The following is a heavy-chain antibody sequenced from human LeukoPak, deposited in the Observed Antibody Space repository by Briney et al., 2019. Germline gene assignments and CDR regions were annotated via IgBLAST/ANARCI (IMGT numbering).Heavy chain of an antibody. V-gene: IGHV1-69*05. CDR3: ARETASGGSSSSPGAFDI. J-gene: IGHJ3*02. Sequence: ASVKVSCKASGYTFTGYYMHWVRQAPGQGLEWMGGIIPIFGTANYAQKFQGRVTITTDESTSTAYMELSSLRSEDTAVYYCARETASGGSSSSPGAFDIWGQGTMVTVSS. CDR2: IIPIFGTA. CDR1: GYTFTGYY. D-gene: IGHD6-13*01.